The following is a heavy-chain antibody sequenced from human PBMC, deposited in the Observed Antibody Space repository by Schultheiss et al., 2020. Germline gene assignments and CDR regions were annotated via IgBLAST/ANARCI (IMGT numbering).Heavy chain of an antibody. CDR1: GFTFSSYS. CDR2: ISSSSSYI. Sequence: GGSLRLSCAASGFTFSSYSMNWVRQAPGKGLEWVSSISSSSSYIYYADSVKGRFTISRDNAKNSLYLQMNSLRAEDTAVYYCARDKGYCSSTSCYRADFDYWGQGTLVTVS. D-gene: IGHD2-2*02. J-gene: IGHJ4*02. V-gene: IGHV3-21*01. CDR3: ARDKGYCSSTSCYRADFDY.